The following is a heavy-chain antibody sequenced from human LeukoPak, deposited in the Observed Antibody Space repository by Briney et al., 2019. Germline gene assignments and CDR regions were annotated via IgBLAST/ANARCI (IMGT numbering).Heavy chain of an antibody. CDR1: GGSISSSSYY. D-gene: IGHD1-26*01. V-gene: IGHV4-39*01. CDR2: IYYSGST. J-gene: IGHJ4*02. Sequence: SETLSLTCTVSGGSISSSSYYWGWIRQPPGKGLEWIGSIYYSGSTYYNPSLKSRVTISVDTSKSQFSLKLSSVTAADTAVYYCARHSSFAVGATHFFDYWGQGTLVTVSS. CDR3: ARHSSFAVGATHFFDY.